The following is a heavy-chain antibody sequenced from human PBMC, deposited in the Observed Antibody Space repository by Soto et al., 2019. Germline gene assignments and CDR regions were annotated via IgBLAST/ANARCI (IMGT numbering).Heavy chain of an antibody. D-gene: IGHD3-16*01. CDR3: ATTYMKAYYYYGMDV. J-gene: IGHJ6*02. CDR1: GGSISSGGYY. V-gene: IGHV4-31*03. CDR2: IYYSGST. Sequence: SETLSLTCTVSGGSISSGGYYWSWIRQHPGKGLEWIGYIYYSGSTYYNPSLKSRVTISVDTSKNQFSLKLSSVTAADTAVYYCATTYMKAYYYYGMDVWGQGTTVTVSS.